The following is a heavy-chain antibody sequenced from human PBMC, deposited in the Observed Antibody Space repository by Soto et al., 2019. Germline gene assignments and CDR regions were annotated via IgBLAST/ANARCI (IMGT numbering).Heavy chain of an antibody. J-gene: IGHJ4*02. CDR2: ISGSGGST. D-gene: IGHD6-13*01. V-gene: IGHV3-23*01. CDR1: GFTFSSYA. Sequence: LSLTCAASGFTFSSYAMSWVRQAPGKGLEWVSAISGSGGSTYYADSVKGRFTISRDNSKNTLYLQMNSLRAEDTVVYYCAKVPYSSSWYYFDYWGQGTLVTVSS. CDR3: AKVPYSSSWYYFDY.